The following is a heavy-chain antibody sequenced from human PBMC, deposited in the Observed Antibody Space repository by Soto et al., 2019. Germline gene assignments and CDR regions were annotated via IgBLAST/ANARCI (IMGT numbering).Heavy chain of an antibody. Sequence: PGGSLRLSCAASGFTFNSYGMHGVRQAPGKGLEWVAVIWYDGSNKYYADSVKGRFTISRDNSKNTLYLQMNSLRAEDTAVYYCARFRYYYYYMDVWGKGTTVTVSS. CDR2: IWYDGSNK. V-gene: IGHV3-33*01. J-gene: IGHJ6*03. CDR1: GFTFNSYG. CDR3: ARFRYYYYYMDV.